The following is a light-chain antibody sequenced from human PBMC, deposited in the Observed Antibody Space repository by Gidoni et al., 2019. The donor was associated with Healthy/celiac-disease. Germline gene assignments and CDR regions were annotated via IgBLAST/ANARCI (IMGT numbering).Light chain of an antibody. J-gene: IGKJ3*01. Sequence: IRMTQSPSSLSPSVGDRFTITCKASQAISNYLNWYQQKPGKAPKLVMYDASNLETGVPSRVSGSGSGKDFTFTISSLQPEDIATYYCQRYDNLWGFTFGPGTKVDIK. CDR2: DAS. CDR3: QRYDNLWGFT. V-gene: IGKV1-33*01. CDR1: QAISNY.